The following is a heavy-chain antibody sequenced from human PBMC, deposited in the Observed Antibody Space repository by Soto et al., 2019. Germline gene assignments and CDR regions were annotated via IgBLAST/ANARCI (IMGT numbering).Heavy chain of an antibody. CDR1: GDSVSSTSAA. Sequence: PSQTLSRTCAISGDSVSSTSAAWSWIRQSPSRGLEWLGRTFYRSSWSNDYAVSLRSRITISPDTSKNQLSLQLNSVTPEDTAVYYCAKARAQYYDFWSGYPVNYWGQGTLVTVSS. J-gene: IGHJ4*02. CDR3: AKARAQYYDFWSGYPVNY. CDR2: TFYRSSWSN. D-gene: IGHD3-3*01. V-gene: IGHV6-1*01.